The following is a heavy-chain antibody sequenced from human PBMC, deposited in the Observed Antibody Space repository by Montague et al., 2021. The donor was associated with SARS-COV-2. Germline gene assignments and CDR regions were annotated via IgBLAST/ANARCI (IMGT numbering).Heavy chain of an antibody. CDR1: GYSFSTYW. V-gene: IGHV3-7*01. D-gene: IGHD1-26*01. J-gene: IGHJ5*02. Sequence: SLRLSCAGSGYSFSTYWMSLVRQAPVKGLEWVANIRDDGSEKNYLDTVKGRFTVSRDNAKKSLYLNMNSLRGDDTAVYYCAREVGSSRDWFDPWGQGTLVIVSS. CDR2: IRDDGSEK. CDR3: AREVGSSRDWFDP.